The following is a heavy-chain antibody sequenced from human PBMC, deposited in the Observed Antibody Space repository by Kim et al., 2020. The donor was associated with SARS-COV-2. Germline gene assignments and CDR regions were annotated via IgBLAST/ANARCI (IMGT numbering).Heavy chain of an antibody. V-gene: IGHV1-69*01. D-gene: IGHD3-10*01. CDR3: ARDRGITMVRGLLGWFDP. Sequence: QGRVTITADESTSTAYMELSSLRSEDTAVYYCARDRGITMVRGLLGWFDPWGQGTLVTVSS. J-gene: IGHJ5*02.